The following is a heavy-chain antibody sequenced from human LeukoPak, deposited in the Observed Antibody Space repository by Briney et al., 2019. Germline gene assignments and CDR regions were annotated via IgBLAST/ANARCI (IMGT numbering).Heavy chain of an antibody. Sequence: GGSLRLSCAASGFSFSTYCMHWVRQAPGKGPMWVSRICPDGTVTNYADSVKARFSISRDNARNTVYLQMNSLRAEDTAVYYCARVGRISEAEFDYWGQGTLVTVSS. CDR2: ICPDGTVT. V-gene: IGHV3-74*01. J-gene: IGHJ4*02. D-gene: IGHD6-19*01. CDR1: GFSFSTYC. CDR3: ARVGRISEAEFDY.